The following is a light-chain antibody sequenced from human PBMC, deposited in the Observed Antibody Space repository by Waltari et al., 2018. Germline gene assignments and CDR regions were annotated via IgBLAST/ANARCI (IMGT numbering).Light chain of an antibody. J-gene: IGLJ3*02. Sequence: QSVLTQPPSASGTPGQRVTISCSGSSSTIGSNYVYWYQHLPGTAPKLLIYRNDQLPSGVPDRFSGSKSGTSASLAISELRSEDEADYYCVAWDDSRSATVFGGGTKLTVL. CDR3: VAWDDSRSATV. CDR1: SSTIGSNY. CDR2: RND. V-gene: IGLV1-47*01.